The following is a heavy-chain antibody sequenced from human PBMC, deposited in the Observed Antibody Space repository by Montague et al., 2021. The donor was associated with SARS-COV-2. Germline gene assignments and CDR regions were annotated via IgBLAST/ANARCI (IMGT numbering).Heavy chain of an antibody. D-gene: IGHD3-3*01. CDR3: AHSGVGYFYYGMDV. V-gene: IGHV2-5*02. CDR2: IYWDXDT. J-gene: IGHJ6*02. Sequence: PALVKPTQTLTLTCTFSGFSLSPSGVGVGWIRQPPGKALEWPALIYWDXDTRYSPSLQSRLTITKDTSKNQVVLTMTNMDPVDTATYYCAHSGVGYFYYGMDVWGQGTTVTVSS. CDR1: GFSLSPSGVG.